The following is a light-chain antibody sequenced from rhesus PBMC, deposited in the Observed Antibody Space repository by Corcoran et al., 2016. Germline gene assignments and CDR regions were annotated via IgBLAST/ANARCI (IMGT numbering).Light chain of an antibody. Sequence: DVVMTQSPLSLPITPGQPASISCRSSQSLLHSDGNTYLSWYHQKPGQPPRLLRYQVSKRYSGGPDRFSGSGAVTEFTRKISRVEAEDVVVYYCGQGTKVPPDSFGQGTKVEIK. CDR3: GQGTKVPPDS. CDR1: QSLLHSDGNTY. V-gene: IGKV2-62*02. CDR2: QVS. J-gene: IGKJ2*01.